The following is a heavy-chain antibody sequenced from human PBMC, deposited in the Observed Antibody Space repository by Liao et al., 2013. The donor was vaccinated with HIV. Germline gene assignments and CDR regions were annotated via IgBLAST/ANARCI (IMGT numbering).Heavy chain of an antibody. V-gene: IGHV4-39*07. J-gene: IGHJ4*02. CDR3: ASVGVKSYGYYFDD. D-gene: IGHD3-16*01. Sequence: QLQLQESGPGLVKPSETLSLTCTVSGGSISSSSYYWGWIRQPPGKGLEWIGSLYFSGSTYYNPSLKSRVSISVDTSKNQFSLRLSSVTAADTAVYYCASVGVKSYGYYFDDWGQGILVTVSS. CDR2: LYFSGST. CDR1: GGSISSSSYY.